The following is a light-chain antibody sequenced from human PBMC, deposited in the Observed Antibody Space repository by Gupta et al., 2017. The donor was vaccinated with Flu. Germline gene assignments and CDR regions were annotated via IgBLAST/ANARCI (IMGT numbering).Light chain of an antibody. CDR3: QQCYRMPRT. CDR1: QSVRYF. CDR2: AAS. V-gene: IGKV1-39*01. J-gene: IGKJ4*01. Sequence: SPSFMSASVGDRVTITCRASQSVRYFFNWYQQKPGKAPKLLIYAASSLQSGVPSRFSGSGAGTDFTLIINHLQPEFFATYYCQQCYRMPRTFGGGTKVEIK.